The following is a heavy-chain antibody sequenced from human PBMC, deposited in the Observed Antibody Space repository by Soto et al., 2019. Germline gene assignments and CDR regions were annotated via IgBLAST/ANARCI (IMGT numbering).Heavy chain of an antibody. CDR3: ARGIYCISASCDLPYYYFGIDV. Sequence: GASVKVSFKASGYSFTTYDFNWVRQASGQGLEWMGWMNPNSGDTGYAQKFQGRVTMTRDTSINTAYMELSSLSSEDTAVYYCARGIYCISASCDLPYYYFGIDVWG. V-gene: IGHV1-8*01. J-gene: IGHJ6*02. D-gene: IGHD2-2*01. CDR2: MNPNSGDT. CDR1: GYSFTTYD.